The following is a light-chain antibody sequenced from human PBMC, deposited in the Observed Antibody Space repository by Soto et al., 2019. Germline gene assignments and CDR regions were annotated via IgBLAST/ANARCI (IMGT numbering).Light chain of an antibody. CDR2: GAS. CDR1: QTVSNN. J-gene: IGKJ1*01. V-gene: IGKV3-15*01. CDR3: QQYNNRPPWT. Sequence: EIVMTQSPVTLSASPGERATLSCRASQTVSNNLAWYQQKPGQTPRLLIYGASTRAPGIPARFTGSGSGTDFTLTISGLQSEDFAVYYCQQYNNRPPWTFGQGTRVEIK.